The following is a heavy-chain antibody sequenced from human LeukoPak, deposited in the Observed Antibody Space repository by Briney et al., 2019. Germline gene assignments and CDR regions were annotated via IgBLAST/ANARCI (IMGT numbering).Heavy chain of an antibody. J-gene: IGHJ4*02. Sequence: GGSLRLSCAASGFTFSSYWMSWVRQAPGKGLEWVANIKQDGSEKYYVDSVKGRFTIYRDNAKNSLYLQMNSLRAEDTAVHYCARAYGSGSYSLSPDYWGQGTLVTVSS. CDR1: GFTFSSYW. D-gene: IGHD3-10*01. CDR2: IKQDGSEK. CDR3: ARAYGSGSYSLSPDY. V-gene: IGHV3-7*04.